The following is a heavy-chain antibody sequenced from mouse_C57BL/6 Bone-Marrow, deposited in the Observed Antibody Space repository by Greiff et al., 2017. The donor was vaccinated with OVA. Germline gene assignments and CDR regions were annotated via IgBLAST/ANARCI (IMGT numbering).Heavy chain of an antibody. J-gene: IGHJ2*01. Sequence: LVESGAELARPGASVKLSCKTSGYTFTSYGISWVKQRTGQGLEWIGEIYPRSGNTYYNEKFKGKATLTADKSSSTAYIELRSLTSEDSAVYFCARCAYYYGSSYFDYWGQGTTLTVSS. CDR3: ARCAYYYGSSYFDY. CDR1: GYTFTSYG. D-gene: IGHD1-1*01. CDR2: IYPRSGNT. V-gene: IGHV1-81*01.